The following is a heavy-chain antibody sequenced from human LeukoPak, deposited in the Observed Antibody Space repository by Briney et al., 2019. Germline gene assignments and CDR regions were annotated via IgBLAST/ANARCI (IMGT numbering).Heavy chain of an antibody. Sequence: ASVKVSCKASGYTFTSYDINWVRQATGQGLEWMGWMNPNSGNTGYAQKFHGRVTITRNTSISTAYMELSSLRSEDTAVYYCARGRPRGYCSSTSCLFDYWGQGTLVTVSS. CDR3: ARGRPRGYCSSTSCLFDY. CDR1: GYTFTSYD. CDR2: MNPNSGNT. V-gene: IGHV1-8*03. J-gene: IGHJ4*02. D-gene: IGHD2-2*01.